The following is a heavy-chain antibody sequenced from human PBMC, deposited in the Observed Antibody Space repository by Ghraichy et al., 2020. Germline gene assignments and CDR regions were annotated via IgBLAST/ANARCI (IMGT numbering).Heavy chain of an antibody. V-gene: IGHV4-34*01. Sequence: SETLSLTCAVYGGSFSGYYWSWIRQPPGKGLEWIGEINHSGSTNYNPSLKSRVTISVDTSKNQFSLKLSSVTAADTAVYYCARPTITIFGVVIIEGIDYWGQGTLVTVSS. CDR2: INHSGST. CDR1: GGSFSGYY. CDR3: ARPTITIFGVVIIEGIDY. J-gene: IGHJ4*02. D-gene: IGHD3-3*01.